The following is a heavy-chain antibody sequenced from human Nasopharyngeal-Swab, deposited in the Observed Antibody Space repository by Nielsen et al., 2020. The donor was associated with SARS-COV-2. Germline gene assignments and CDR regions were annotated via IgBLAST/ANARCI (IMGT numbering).Heavy chain of an antibody. V-gene: IGHV3-48*01. CDR3: ARDQCSYGAYQIDY. CDR2: ISSSSSTI. CDR1: GFTFSSYS. J-gene: IGHJ4*02. Sequence: GESLKISCAASGFTFSSYSMNWVRQAPGKGLEWVSYISSSSSTIYYADSVKGRFTISRDNAKNSLYLQMNSLRAEDTAVYYCARDQCSYGAYQIDYWGQGTLVTVSS. D-gene: IGHD5-18*01.